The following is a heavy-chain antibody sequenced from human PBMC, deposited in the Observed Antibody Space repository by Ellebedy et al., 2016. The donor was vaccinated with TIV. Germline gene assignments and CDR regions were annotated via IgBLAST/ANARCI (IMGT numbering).Heavy chain of an antibody. CDR1: GFTFSSYA. Sequence: PGGSLRLSCAASGFTFSSYAMSWVRQAPGKGLEWVSTITGGGDNTYYADSVKGRFTISRDNSKNTLYLQMNSLRAADTAVYYCAKDLYGDYVVDYWGQGTLVTVSP. D-gene: IGHD4-17*01. CDR2: ITGGGDNT. CDR3: AKDLYGDYVVDY. J-gene: IGHJ4*02. V-gene: IGHV3-23*01.